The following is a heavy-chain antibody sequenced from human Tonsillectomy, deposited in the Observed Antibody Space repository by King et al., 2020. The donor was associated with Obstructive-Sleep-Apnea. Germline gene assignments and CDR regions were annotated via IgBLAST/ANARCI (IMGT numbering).Heavy chain of an antibody. J-gene: IGHJ4*02. V-gene: IGHV4-39*07. Sequence: QLQESGPGLVKPSETLSLTCTVSGGSINTSSDYWAWIRQPPGEGLEWIGSASYSGATHYNPSLESRVTISVDTSKNQFSLKLNSVTAADTAVYYCARGQGGYWGQGTLVTVSS. CDR2: ASYSGAT. CDR1: GGSINTSSDY. CDR3: ARGQGGY.